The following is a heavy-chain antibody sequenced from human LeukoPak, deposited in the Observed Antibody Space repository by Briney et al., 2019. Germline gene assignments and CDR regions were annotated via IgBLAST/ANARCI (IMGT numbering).Heavy chain of an antibody. Sequence: SETLSLTCTVSGGSISSNSYYWGWIRQPPGKGLEWIASMYHSGSTFYNPSLKSRVTISVDTSKNQFSLKLRSVTAADTSVYYCASYWAENGDSAFDIWGQGTTVTVSS. J-gene: IGHJ3*02. CDR2: MYHSGST. CDR1: GGSISSNSYY. V-gene: IGHV4-39*01. CDR3: ASYWAENGDSAFDI. D-gene: IGHD4-17*01.